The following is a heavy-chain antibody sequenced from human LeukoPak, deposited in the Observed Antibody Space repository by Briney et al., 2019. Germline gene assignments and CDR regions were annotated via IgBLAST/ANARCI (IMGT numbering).Heavy chain of an antibody. V-gene: IGHV1-46*01. CDR3: ATVFAEPPRYYFDY. CDR1: GYTFTSYY. D-gene: IGHD1-14*01. CDR2: INPSGGST. J-gene: IGHJ4*02. Sequence: ASVKVSCKASGYTFTSYYMHWMRQAPGQGLEWKGIINPSGGSTSYAQKFQGRVTMTRDTSTSTVYMELSSLRSEDTAVYYCATVFAEPPRYYFDYWGQGTLVTVAS.